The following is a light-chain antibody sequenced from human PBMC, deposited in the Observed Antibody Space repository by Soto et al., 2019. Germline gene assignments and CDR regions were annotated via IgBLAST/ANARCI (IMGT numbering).Light chain of an antibody. V-gene: IGKV1-9*01. CDR3: QQLST. J-gene: IGKJ3*01. CDR2: AAS. CDR1: QSVGSN. Sequence: EILMTQSPATLSVSPGERTTLACRASQSVGSNLAWYQQKPGKAPKLLIYAASTLQSGVPSRFSGSGSGTDFTLTISSLQPEDFATYYCQQLSTFGPGTKVDIK.